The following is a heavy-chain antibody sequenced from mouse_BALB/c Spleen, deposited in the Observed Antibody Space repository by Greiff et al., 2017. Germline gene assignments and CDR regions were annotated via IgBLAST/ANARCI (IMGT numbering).Heavy chain of an antibody. J-gene: IGHJ4*01. V-gene: IGHV1S137*01. Sequence: QVQLQQSGAELVRPGVSVKISCKGSGYTFTDYAMHWVKQSHAKSLEWIGVISTYYGDASYNQKFKGKATMTVDKSSSTAYMELARLTSEDSAIYYCARGYYYGKDYAMDYWGQGTSVTVSS. CDR1: GYTFTDYA. CDR3: ARGYYYGKDYAMDY. D-gene: IGHD1-1*01. CDR2: ISTYYGDA.